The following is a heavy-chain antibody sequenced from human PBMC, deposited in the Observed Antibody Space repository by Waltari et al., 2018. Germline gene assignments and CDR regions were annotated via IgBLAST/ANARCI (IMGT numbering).Heavy chain of an antibody. V-gene: IGHV3-66*01. Sequence: EVQLVASGGALVQPGGSLRLSCAASGLSVTTNYMNWVRQTPMKGLEWVSVIYNGGTYYADSVKGRFTISRDTSKNTVYLQMNSLRAEDTAVYYCATDWNADYIFDQWGQGTLVTISS. CDR2: IYNGGT. CDR1: GLSVTTNY. CDR3: ATDWNADYIFDQ. D-gene: IGHD4-17*01. J-gene: IGHJ4*02.